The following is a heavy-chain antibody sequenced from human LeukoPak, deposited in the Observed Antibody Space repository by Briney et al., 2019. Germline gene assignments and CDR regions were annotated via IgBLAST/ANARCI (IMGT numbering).Heavy chain of an antibody. CDR3: ARDYSGEWEQLTGWWFDP. V-gene: IGHV4-39*02. CDR2: MYYSGST. D-gene: IGHD1-26*01. Sequence: SETLSLTCTVSGGSISSSNYYWGWFRQPPGKGLEWIGSMYYSGSTYYNPSLKSRVTISVDTSKNQFSLKLTSVTAADTAVYYCARDYSGEWEQLTGWWFDPWGQGTLVIVSS. CDR1: GGSISSSNYY. J-gene: IGHJ5*02.